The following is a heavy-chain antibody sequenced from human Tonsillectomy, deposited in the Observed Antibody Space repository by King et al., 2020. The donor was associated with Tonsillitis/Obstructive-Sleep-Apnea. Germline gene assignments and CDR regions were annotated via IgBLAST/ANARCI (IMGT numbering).Heavy chain of an antibody. CDR3: ARRRDIATYAMYV. D-gene: IGHD5-12*01. J-gene: IGHJ6*02. V-gene: IGHV5-10-1*03. CDR2: IDPSDSYT. CDR1: GYSFTNYW. Sequence: VQLVESGAEVKEPGESLRISCKGSGYSFTNYWINWVRQMPGKGLEWMGRIDPSDSYTSYSPSFQGHVTISADKSISTAYLQWSSLKASDTAMYYCARRRDIATYAMYVWGQGTTVTVSS.